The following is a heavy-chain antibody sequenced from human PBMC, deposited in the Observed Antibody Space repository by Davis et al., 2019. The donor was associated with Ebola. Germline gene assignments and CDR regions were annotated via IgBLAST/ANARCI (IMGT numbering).Heavy chain of an antibody. CDR2: IYHSGST. J-gene: IGHJ4*02. Sequence: MPSETLSLTCAVSGGSISSSNWWSWVRQPPGKGLEWIGEIYHSGSTNYNPSLKSRVTISVDKSKNQFSLEVRSVTAADTAFYYCVRGSDAYKTGYWGQGTLVTVSS. CDR3: VRGSDAYKTGY. CDR1: GGSISSSNW. D-gene: IGHD5-24*01. V-gene: IGHV4-4*02.